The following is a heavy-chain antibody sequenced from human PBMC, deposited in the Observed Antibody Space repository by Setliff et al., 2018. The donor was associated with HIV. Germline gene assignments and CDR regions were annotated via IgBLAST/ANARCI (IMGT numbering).Heavy chain of an antibody. V-gene: IGHV3-21*01. CDR2: ISTSGSNI. CDR3: ARPGGHDHKGG. J-gene: IGHJ4*02. D-gene: IGHD3-16*01. Sequence: PGGSLRLSCSASGFTFSSYTMSWVRQAPGKGLEWVSSISTSGSNIYYADSLKGRFTISRDNAKNSLYLQMNSLRAEDTAVYYCARPGGHDHKGGWGQGTLVTVSS. CDR1: GFTFSSYT.